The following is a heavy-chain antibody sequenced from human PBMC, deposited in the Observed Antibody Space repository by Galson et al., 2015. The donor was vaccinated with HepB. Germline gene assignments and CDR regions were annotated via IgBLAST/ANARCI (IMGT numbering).Heavy chain of an antibody. V-gene: IGHV1-69*02. CDR2: IIPVLGIV. J-gene: IGHJ4*02. CDR1: GGTFSSYT. D-gene: IGHD5-18*01. CDR3: ASVGGVDTTMIFFFDF. Sequence: SVKVSCKASGGTFSSYTISWVRQAPGQGLEWMGRIIPVLGIVNYAQKFQGRVRITADKSTSTAYVELTCLRSEDTAVYYCASVGGVDTTMIFFFDFWGQGTLVTVSS.